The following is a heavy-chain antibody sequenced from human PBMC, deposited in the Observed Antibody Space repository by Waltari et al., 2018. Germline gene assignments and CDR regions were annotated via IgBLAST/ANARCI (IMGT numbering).Heavy chain of an antibody. CDR2: IYHSGST. CDR3: ARVVVAATRRPYYYYMDV. J-gene: IGHJ6*03. V-gene: IGHV4-30-2*01. D-gene: IGHD2-15*01. Sequence: WILQPPGKGLEWIGYIYHSGSTYYNPSLKSRVTISVDRSKNQFSLKLSSVTAADTAVYYCARVVVAATRRPYYYYMDVWGKGTTVTVSS.